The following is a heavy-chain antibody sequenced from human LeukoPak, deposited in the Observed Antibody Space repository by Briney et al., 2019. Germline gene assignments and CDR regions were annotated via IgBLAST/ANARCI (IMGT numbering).Heavy chain of an antibody. J-gene: IGHJ4*02. V-gene: IGHV3-23*01. CDR3: AKGSVSVVVPAVIPYY. CDR2: ISGSGGST. Sequence: GGSLRLSCAASGFTFSRYAMSWVREAPGKGLEWVSAISGSGGSTYYADSVKGRFTISRDNSKNTLYLQMNSLRAEDTAVYYCAKGSVSVVVPAVIPYYWGQGTLVTVSS. D-gene: IGHD2-2*01. CDR1: GFTFSRYA.